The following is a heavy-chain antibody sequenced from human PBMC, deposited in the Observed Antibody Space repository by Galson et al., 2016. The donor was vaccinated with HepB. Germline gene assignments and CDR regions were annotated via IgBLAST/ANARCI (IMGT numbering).Heavy chain of an antibody. CDR1: GGSISRYY. J-gene: IGHJ4*02. CDR2: MYYTGSA. V-gene: IGHV4-59*08. Sequence: SETLSLTCSVSGGSISRYYWSWIRQPPGKGLEWIGYMYYTGSANYNPSLNSRVTVSVDTSKNQFSLRLSSMTAADTAVYYCARHEYSYGPFDYWGQGTLVTVSS. CDR3: ARHEYSYGPFDY. D-gene: IGHD5-18*01.